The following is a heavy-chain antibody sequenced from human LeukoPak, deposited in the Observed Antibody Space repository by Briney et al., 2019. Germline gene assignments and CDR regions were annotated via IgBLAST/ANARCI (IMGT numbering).Heavy chain of an antibody. V-gene: IGHV3-21*01. J-gene: IGHJ6*03. D-gene: IGHD3-10*01. CDR3: ARRYGSGSYYNEHYYYYMDV. CDR2: ISSSSSYI. Sequence: GGSLRLSCAASGFTFTSYAMHWVRQAPGKGLEWVSSISSSSSYIYYADSVKGRFTISRDNAKNSLYLQMNSLRAEDTAVYYCARRYGSGSYYNEHYYYYMDVWGKGTTVTVSS. CDR1: GFTFTSYA.